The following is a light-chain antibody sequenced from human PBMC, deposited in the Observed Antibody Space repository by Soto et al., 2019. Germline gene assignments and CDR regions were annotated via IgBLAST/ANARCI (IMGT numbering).Light chain of an antibody. CDR1: HDISNY. Sequence: DIQMTQSPSSLSASVRDRVTITCQASHDISNYLNWYQQKLGKAPKLLIYDASNLEPGVPSRFSGSGSGTKFIFTISSLQPEDIATYYCQQYDTLSFTFGPGTKVDL. CDR2: DAS. J-gene: IGKJ3*01. V-gene: IGKV1-33*01. CDR3: QQYDTLSFT.